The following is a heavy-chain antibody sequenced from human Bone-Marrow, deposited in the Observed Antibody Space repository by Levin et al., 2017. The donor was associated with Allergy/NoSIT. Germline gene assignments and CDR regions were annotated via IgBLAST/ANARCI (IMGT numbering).Heavy chain of an antibody. Sequence: ETLSLTCAASGFTVSSNYMSWVRQAPGKGLEWVSVIYSGGDTKYTESVKGRFTISRDNSKNTLYLQMNSLSTEDTAVYYCAKCRGWYGNGFFGLWGRGTLVTVSS. D-gene: IGHD6-19*01. CDR2: IYSGGDT. J-gene: IGHJ2*01. V-gene: IGHV3-53*01. CDR1: GFTVSSNY. CDR3: AKCRGWYGNGFFGL.